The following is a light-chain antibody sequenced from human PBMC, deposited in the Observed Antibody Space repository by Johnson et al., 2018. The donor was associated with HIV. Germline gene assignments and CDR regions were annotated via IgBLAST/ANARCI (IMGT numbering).Light chain of an antibody. CDR1: SSNIGNNY. CDR3: GTWDSSLSAGV. J-gene: IGLJ1*01. Sequence: QSVLTQSSSVSAAPGQKVTISCSGSSSNIGNNYVSWYQQLPGTAPKLLIYDNNKRPSGIPDRFSGSKSGTSATLGITGLQTGDEADYYCGTWDSSLSAGVFGTGTKVTVL. V-gene: IGLV1-51*01. CDR2: DNN.